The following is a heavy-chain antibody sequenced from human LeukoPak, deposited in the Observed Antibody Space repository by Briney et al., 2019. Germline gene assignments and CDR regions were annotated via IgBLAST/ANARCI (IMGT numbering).Heavy chain of an antibody. J-gene: IGHJ4*02. CDR3: ARQYGHAYIN. V-gene: IGHV5-51*01. Sequence: GESLKISCKGSGYSFTTYWIAWVRQMPGKGLELMGIIYPSDSDTRYSPSFQGQVTISADKSISTAYLQWSSLKASDTTMYYCARQYGHAYINWGQGTLVTVSS. CDR2: IYPSDSDT. CDR1: GYSFTTYW. D-gene: IGHD5-24*01.